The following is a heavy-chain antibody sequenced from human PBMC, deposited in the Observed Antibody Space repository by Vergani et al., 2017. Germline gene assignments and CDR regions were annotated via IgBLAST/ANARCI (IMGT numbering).Heavy chain of an antibody. V-gene: IGHV3-30*01. Sequence: QVQLVESVGGVVQPGRSLRLSCAASGFTFSSYAMHWVRQAPGKGLEWVAVISYDGSNKYYADSVKGRFTISRDNSKNTLYLQMNSLRAEDTAVYYCARDPWRSGTGGGYFDYWGQGTLVTVSS. CDR1: GFTFSSYA. J-gene: IGHJ4*02. CDR3: ARDPWRSGTGGGYFDY. CDR2: ISYDGSNK. D-gene: IGHD3-10*01.